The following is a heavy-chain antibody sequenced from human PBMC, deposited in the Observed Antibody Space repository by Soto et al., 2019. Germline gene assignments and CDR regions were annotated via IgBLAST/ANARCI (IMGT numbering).Heavy chain of an antibody. J-gene: IGHJ4*02. D-gene: IGHD3-22*01. Sequence: SSETLSLTCAVYGGSFSGYYWSWIRQPPGKGLEWIGEINHSGSTNYNPSLKSRVTISVDTSKNQFSLKLSSVTAADTAVYYCARGLRLYYDSSGYYPYFDYWGQGTLVTVSS. CDR3: ARGLRLYYDSSGYYPYFDY. V-gene: IGHV4-34*01. CDR2: INHSGST. CDR1: GGSFSGYY.